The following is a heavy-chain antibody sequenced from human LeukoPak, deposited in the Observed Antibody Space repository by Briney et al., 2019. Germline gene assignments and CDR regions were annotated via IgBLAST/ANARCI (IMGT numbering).Heavy chain of an antibody. D-gene: IGHD2-21*02. CDR3: AREQAYCGGDCYFDF. CDR2: IYHSGST. J-gene: IGHJ4*02. V-gene: IGHV4-38-2*02. CDR1: DYSISSAYY. Sequence: SETLSLTCAVSDYSISSAYYWGWIRQPPGKGLEWIGSIYHSGSTDYNPSLKSRVTISVDTSKNQFSLKLRSVTAADTAVYYCAREQAYCGGDCYFDFWGQGTLVTVSS.